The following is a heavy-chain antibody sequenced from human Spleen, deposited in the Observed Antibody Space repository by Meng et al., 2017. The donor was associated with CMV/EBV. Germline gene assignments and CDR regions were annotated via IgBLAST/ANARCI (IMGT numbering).Heavy chain of an antibody. J-gene: IGHJ2*01. D-gene: IGHD3-22*01. CDR3: ARGYYDSSGYGYWYLDL. Sequence: QWRLQETGPGLGKPYQTLSLTCTVSGGSISSGDYYWSWIRQPPGKGLEWIGYIYYRGSTYYNPSLKSRVTISVDTSKNQFSLKLSSVTAADTAVYYCARGYYDSSGYGYWYLDLWGRGTLVTV. CDR2: IYYRGST. CDR1: GGSISSGDYY. V-gene: IGHV4-30-4*01.